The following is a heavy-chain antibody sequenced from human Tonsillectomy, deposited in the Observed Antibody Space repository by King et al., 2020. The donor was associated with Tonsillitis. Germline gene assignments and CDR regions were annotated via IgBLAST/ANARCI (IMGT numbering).Heavy chain of an antibody. CDR2: ITSDGSRT. CDR3: VRDSVASGSYDS. CDR1: GFTFSTYW. V-gene: IGHV3-74*01. J-gene: IGHJ4*02. D-gene: IGHD3-10*01. Sequence: VQLVESGGDLVQPGGSLRFSCAASGFTFSTYWMHWVRQAPGKGLVWVSHITSDGSRTTYADSVKGRFTISRDNAKNTLYLQMNSLRAEDTAVYYCVRDSVASGSYDSWGQGTLVTVSS.